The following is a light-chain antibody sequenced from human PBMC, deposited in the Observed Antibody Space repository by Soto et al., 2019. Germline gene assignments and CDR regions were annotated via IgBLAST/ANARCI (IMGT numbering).Light chain of an antibody. CDR3: ASYAGSNKGV. CDR2: EVI. Sequence: QSALTQPPSASGSPGQSVTISCTGTSSDVGGYNYVSWYQQHPGKAPKLMIYEVIKRPSGVPDRFSGSKSGNTASLTVSGLQAEDEADYYCASYAGSNKGVCGTGTKLTVL. V-gene: IGLV2-8*01. J-gene: IGLJ1*01. CDR1: SSDVGGYNY.